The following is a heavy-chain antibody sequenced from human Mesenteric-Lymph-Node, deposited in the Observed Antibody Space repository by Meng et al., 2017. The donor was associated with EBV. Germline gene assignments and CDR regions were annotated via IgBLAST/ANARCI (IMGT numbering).Heavy chain of an antibody. J-gene: IGHJ4*02. V-gene: IGHV6-1*01. CDR2: TYYRSKWYN. CDR3: ARDYGTSRPFEY. D-gene: IGHD1/OR15-1a*01. CDR1: GDMVFSTGAA. Sequence: LQRPVPGLGKPSRTLSPTVAPPGDMVFSTGAAGNWFRQSPSRGLEWLGRTYYRSKWYNDYAVSVKGRIAINPDTSKNQFFLQLNSVTPEDTAVYYCARDYGTSRPFEYWGQGILVTVSS.